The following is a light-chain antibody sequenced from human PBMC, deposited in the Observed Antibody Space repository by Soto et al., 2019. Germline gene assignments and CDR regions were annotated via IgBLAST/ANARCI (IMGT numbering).Light chain of an antibody. Sequence: DIQMTQSPSTLSASLGDRVIIVCRASQSIGDWLAWYQQKPGKAPKLLIYKASRLETGVPSRFSGSGSGAEFTLTISSLQPDGFATYYCQQYNSYSPITFGPGTKLDVK. CDR3: QQYNSYSPIT. CDR2: KAS. CDR1: QSIGDW. J-gene: IGKJ3*01. V-gene: IGKV1-5*03.